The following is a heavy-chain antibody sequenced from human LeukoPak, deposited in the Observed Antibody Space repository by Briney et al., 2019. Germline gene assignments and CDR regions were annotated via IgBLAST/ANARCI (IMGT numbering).Heavy chain of an antibody. CDR1: GYTFTTYG. V-gene: IGHV1-18*01. CDR3: ARDHSSSGQLFDY. D-gene: IGHD6-13*01. Sequence: ASVRLSCKASGYTFTTYGFSWVRQAPGQGLEWMGWISAYNGNTNYLQKLLGRITMTTDTSTNTAYMELRSLTSDDTAVYYCARDHSSSGQLFDYWGQGTLVTVSS. J-gene: IGHJ4*02. CDR2: ISAYNGNT.